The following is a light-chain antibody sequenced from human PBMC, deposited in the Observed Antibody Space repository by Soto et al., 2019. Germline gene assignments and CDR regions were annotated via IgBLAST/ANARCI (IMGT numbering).Light chain of an antibody. Sequence: SYELTQPDSVSVSPGQTGSITCSGDKLGDKYASWYQQKPGQSPGLVIYQDIRRPSGIPERFSGSSSGNTATLTISGTQAMDEADYYCQAWDINTMVFGGGTKLTVL. CDR1: KLGDKY. V-gene: IGLV3-1*01. J-gene: IGLJ2*01. CDR3: QAWDINTMV. CDR2: QDI.